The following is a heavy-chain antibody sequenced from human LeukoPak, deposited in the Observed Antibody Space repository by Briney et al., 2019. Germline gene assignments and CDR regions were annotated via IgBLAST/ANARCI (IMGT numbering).Heavy chain of an antibody. CDR3: ARGPIYLWLYYGMDV. D-gene: IGHD3-16*01. CDR1: GFTFSSYA. Sequence: GGSLRLSCSASGFTFSSYAMHWVRQAPGKGLEWVSFIRSQAYGGTEEYAASVQGRFTISRDDSYSIAYLQMNSLKTEDTAVYYCARGPIYLWLYYGMDVWGQGTTVIVSS. CDR2: IRSQAYGGTE. V-gene: IGHV3-49*04. J-gene: IGHJ6*02.